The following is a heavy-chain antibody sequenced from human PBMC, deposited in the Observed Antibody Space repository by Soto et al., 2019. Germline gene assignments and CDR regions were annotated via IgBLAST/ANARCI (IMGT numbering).Heavy chain of an antibody. J-gene: IGHJ4*02. V-gene: IGHV3-48*01. CDR3: ARRFGY. Sequence: TGGSLRLSCAASGFTFSTYNMNWVRQAPGKGLEWVSYISSSSSTIYYADSVKGRFTISRDDAKSSLYLQMNSLRVEDTAVYYCARRFGYWGQGTLVTVSS. CDR1: GFTFSTYN. CDR2: ISSSSSTI.